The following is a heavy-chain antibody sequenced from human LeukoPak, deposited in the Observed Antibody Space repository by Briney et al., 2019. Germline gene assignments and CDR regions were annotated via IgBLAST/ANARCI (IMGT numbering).Heavy chain of an antibody. CDR3: AGRRLQGDGDWFDP. V-gene: IGHV4-39*07. CDR2: IYYSGTT. CDR1: GGSISSSSNY. Sequence: PSETLSLTCTVSGGSISSSSNYWGWIRQPPGKGLEWIGSIYYSGTTYYNPSLKSRVTVSIDKSKNQFSLKLTSLTAADTVVYYCAGRRLQGDGDWFDPWGQGTLVTVSS. J-gene: IGHJ5*01. D-gene: IGHD5-24*01.